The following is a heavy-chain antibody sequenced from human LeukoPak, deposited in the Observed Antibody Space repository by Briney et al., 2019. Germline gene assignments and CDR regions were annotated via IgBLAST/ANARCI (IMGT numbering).Heavy chain of an antibody. Sequence: GGSLRLSCAASGFTFTSYAMNWVRQAPGQGLELMGWINTNTGNPTYAQGFTGRFVFSLDTSVSTAYLQISSLKAEDTAVYYCARDLRGDASDIWGQGTMVTVSS. J-gene: IGHJ3*02. V-gene: IGHV7-4-1*02. CDR2: INTNTGNP. D-gene: IGHD5/OR15-5a*01. CDR1: GFTFTSYA. CDR3: ARDLRGDASDI.